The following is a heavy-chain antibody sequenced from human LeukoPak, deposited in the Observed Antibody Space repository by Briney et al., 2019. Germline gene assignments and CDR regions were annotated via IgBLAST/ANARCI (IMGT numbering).Heavy chain of an antibody. CDR1: GGTFSSYA. CDR3: ATAPRYLDSSGYLYYYYYMDV. V-gene: IGHV1-69*06. CDR2: IIPIFGTA. D-gene: IGHD3-22*01. Sequence: ASVKVSCKASGGTFSSYAISWVRQAPGQGLEWMGGIIPIFGTANYAQKFQGRVTMTEDTSTDTAYMELSSLRSEDTAVYYCATAPRYLDSSGYLYYYYYMDVWGKGTTVTVSS. J-gene: IGHJ6*03.